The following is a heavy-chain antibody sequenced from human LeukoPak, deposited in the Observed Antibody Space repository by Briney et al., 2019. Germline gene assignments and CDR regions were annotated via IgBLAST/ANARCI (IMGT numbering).Heavy chain of an antibody. CDR2: ISRNGGNT. V-gene: IGHV3-64*01. CDR1: GFTFSSYA. J-gene: IGHJ6*03. Sequence: GGSLRLSCAASGFTFSSYAMHWVRQAPGKGLEYVSAISRNGGNTYYANSVKGRFTISRDNSKNTLYLQMNSLRAEDTAVYYCSRGYYYGSGDPSDYYMDVWGKGTTVTISS. D-gene: IGHD3-10*01. CDR3: SRGYYYGSGDPSDYYMDV.